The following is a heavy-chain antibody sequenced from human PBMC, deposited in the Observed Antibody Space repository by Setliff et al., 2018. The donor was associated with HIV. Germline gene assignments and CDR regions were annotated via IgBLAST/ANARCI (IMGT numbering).Heavy chain of an antibody. Sequence: SETLSLTCTVSGYSISSGYYWGWIRQPPGRGLEWIGNIYHSGSTYYNPSLKSRAIISADTSNNQFSLNLSSVTAADTAVYYCARVDYGDYDFDYWGQGTLVTVSS. D-gene: IGHD4-17*01. J-gene: IGHJ4*02. CDR2: IYHSGST. V-gene: IGHV4-38-2*02. CDR3: ARVDYGDYDFDY. CDR1: GYSISSGYY.